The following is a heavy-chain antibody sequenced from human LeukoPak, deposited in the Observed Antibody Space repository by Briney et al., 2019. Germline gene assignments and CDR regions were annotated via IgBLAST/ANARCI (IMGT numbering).Heavy chain of an antibody. CDR1: GGTFSSYA. J-gene: IGHJ4*02. CDR3: ATTRCSGGSCYSGESDY. V-gene: IGHV1-69*13. CDR2: IIPIFGTA. Sequence: ASVTVSCKASGGTFSSYAISWVRQAPGQGLEWMGGIIPIFGTANYAQKFQGRVTITADESTSTAYMELSSLRSEDTAVYYCATTRCSGGSCYSGESDYWGQGTLVTVSS. D-gene: IGHD2-15*01.